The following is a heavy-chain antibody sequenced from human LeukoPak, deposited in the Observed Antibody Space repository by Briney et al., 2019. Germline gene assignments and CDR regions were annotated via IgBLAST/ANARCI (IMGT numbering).Heavy chain of an antibody. J-gene: IGHJ3*02. D-gene: IGHD3-22*01. CDR3: ARGGPGRITMIVVDYDAFDI. CDR2: VGGGSGSA. Sequence: AGGSLRLSCAASGFTFSSYAMSWVRQPPGKGLEWVSSVGGGSGSAYYADSVKGRFTISRDNSKNTLYLQMNSLRAEDTAVYYCARGGPGRITMIVVDYDAFDIWGQGTMVTVSS. CDR1: GFTFSSYA. V-gene: IGHV3-23*01.